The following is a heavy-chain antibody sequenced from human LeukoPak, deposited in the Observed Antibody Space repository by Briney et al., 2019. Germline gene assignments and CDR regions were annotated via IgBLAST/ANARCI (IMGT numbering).Heavy chain of an antibody. J-gene: IGHJ4*02. CDR3: ARGYSYDFDY. CDR1: GGSISSGGYS. D-gene: IGHD5-18*01. CDR2: IYHSGST. Sequence: PSETLSLTCAVSGGSISSGGYSWSWIRQPPGKGLEWIGYIYHSGSTYYNPSLKSRVTISVDRSKNQFSLKLSSVTAADTAVYYCARGYSYDFDYWGQGTLVTVSS. V-gene: IGHV4-30-2*01.